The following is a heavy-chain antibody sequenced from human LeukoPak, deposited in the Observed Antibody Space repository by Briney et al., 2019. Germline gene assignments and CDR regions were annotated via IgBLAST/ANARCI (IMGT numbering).Heavy chain of an antibody. J-gene: IGHJ5*02. D-gene: IGHD2-2*01. CDR3: ARDDCSSISCYHNWFDP. CDR1: GGTFSSYW. V-gene: IGHV3-7*01. CDR2: INQDGSEK. Sequence: GGTLRLSCAASGGTFSSYWMSWVRQAPGKGLEWVANINQDGSEKYYVDSVKRRFTISRDNAKNSLYLQMNSLRAEDTAVYYCARDDCSSISCYHNWFDPWGQGTLVTVSS.